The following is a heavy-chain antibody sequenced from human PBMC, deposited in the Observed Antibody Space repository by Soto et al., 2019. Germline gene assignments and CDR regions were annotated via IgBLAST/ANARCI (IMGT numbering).Heavy chain of an antibody. Sequence: GGSLRLSCAASGFTFSSSAMSWVRQAPGKGLEWVSGLSGSGGTTYYADSVKGRFAISRDNSKNKVFLQMNNLRVEDTTVYYCAMLIHCIGTNCFNYWGQGTLVTVSS. V-gene: IGHV3-23*01. CDR2: LSGSGGTT. J-gene: IGHJ4*02. CDR3: AMLIHCIGTNCFNY. CDR1: GFTFSSSA. D-gene: IGHD2-15*01.